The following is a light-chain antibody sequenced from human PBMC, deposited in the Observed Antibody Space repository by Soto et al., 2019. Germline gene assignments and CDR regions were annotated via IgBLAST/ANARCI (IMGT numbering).Light chain of an antibody. CDR1: QSVSSS. Sequence: EIVLTQSPGTLSLSPGERATLSCRASQSVSSSLAWYQQKTGQAPRLLISGASSRATGIPDRFSGSGSGTDFTLTISRMATEDFAMYSCQQYGSSPITFGQGTRLEIK. CDR2: GAS. CDR3: QQYGSSPIT. J-gene: IGKJ5*01. V-gene: IGKV3-20*01.